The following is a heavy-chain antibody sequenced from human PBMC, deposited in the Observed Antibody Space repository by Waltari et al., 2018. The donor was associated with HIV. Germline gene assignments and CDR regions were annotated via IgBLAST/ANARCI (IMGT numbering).Heavy chain of an antibody. Sequence: QLVESGGGLVEPGGSLRLSCKSSGFNLNGYTMSWVRQAPGKGLGWISSIRYRSEDIFYADSVRGRFTISRDNAKNSFYLQMSSLRAEDTAIYYCARQAIPRGYCSGSECYWYLEPWGQGTPVTVSS. V-gene: IGHV3-21*02. J-gene: IGHJ5*02. D-gene: IGHD2-15*01. CDR1: GFNLNGYT. CDR2: IRYRSEDI. CDR3: ARQAIPRGYCSGSECYWYLEP.